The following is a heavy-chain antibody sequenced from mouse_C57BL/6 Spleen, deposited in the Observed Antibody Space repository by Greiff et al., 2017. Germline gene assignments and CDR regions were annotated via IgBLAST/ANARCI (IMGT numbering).Heavy chain of an antibody. CDR1: GFTFSSYG. J-gene: IGHJ2*01. CDR2: ISSGGSYT. V-gene: IGHV5-6*01. CDR3: ARLAGTGYFDY. Sequence: VQLKESGGDLVKPGGSLKLSCAASGFTFSSYGMSWVRQTPDKRLEWVATISSGGSYTYYPDSVKGRFTISRDNAKNTLYLQMSSLKSEDTAMYYCARLAGTGYFDYWGKGTTLTVSS. D-gene: IGHD4-1*01.